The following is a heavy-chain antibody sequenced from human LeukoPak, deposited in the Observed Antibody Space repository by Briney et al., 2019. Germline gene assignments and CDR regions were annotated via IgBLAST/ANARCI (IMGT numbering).Heavy chain of an antibody. CDR3: AKGMYNWNDLHDY. Sequence: GSPRLSCAASRFTFSSYAISWVRQAPGKGLEWVSAISGSGGSTYYADSVKGRFTISRDNSKNTLYLQMNSLRAEDTAVYYCAKGMYNWNDLHDYWGQGTLVTVSS. V-gene: IGHV3-23*01. D-gene: IGHD1-20*01. CDR1: RFTFSSYA. CDR2: ISGSGGST. J-gene: IGHJ4*02.